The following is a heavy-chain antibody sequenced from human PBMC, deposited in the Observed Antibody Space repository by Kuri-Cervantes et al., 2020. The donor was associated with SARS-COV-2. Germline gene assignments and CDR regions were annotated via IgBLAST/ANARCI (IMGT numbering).Heavy chain of an antibody. D-gene: IGHD5-24*01. CDR1: GGSVNSGSYY. Sequence: SETLSLTCTVSGGSVNSGSYYWSWIRQPPGKGLEWIGDIFYSGRTNYNPSLKSRITMSVDTSKDQFSLKFTSVTAADTAVYYCASGSFGSNDFWGQGTLVTVSS. V-gene: IGHV4-61*01. J-gene: IGHJ4*02. CDR2: IFYSGRT. CDR3: ASGSFGSNDF.